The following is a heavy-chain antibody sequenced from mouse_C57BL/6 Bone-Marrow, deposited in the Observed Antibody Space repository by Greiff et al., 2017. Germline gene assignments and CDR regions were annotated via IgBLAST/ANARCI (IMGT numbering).Heavy chain of an antibody. CDR3: ARNYGGWFAY. J-gene: IGHJ3*01. Sequence: EVKLVESGGDLVKPGGSLKLSCAASGFTFSSYGMSWVRQTPDKRLEWVATISSGGSYTYYPDSVKGRFTISRDNAKNTLYLQMSSRKSEDTAMYYCARNYGGWFAYCAQAILVTVSA. V-gene: IGHV5-6*01. D-gene: IGHD1-1*01. CDR2: ISSGGSYT. CDR1: GFTFSSYG.